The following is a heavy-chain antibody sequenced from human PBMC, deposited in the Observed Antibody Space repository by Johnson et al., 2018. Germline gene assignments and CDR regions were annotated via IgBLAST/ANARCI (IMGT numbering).Heavy chain of an antibody. J-gene: IGHJ3*02. D-gene: IGHD1-26*01. CDR2: ISSSRSYI. Sequence: VQLVESGGGLVKPGGSLRLSCAASGFTFSSYSMNWVRQAPGKGLEWVSSISSSRSYIYYADSVKGRFTISRDNAKNSLYLQMNSLKAEDTAVYYCARDPGIGSGSYYYDIWGQGTMVTVSS. CDR1: GFTFSSYS. V-gene: IGHV3-21*01. CDR3: ARDPGIGSGSYYYDI.